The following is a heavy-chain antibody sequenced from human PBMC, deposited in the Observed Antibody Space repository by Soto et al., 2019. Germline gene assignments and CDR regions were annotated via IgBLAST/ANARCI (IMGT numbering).Heavy chain of an antibody. Sequence: SETLSLTCTVSCGSISSYYWSWIRQPAGKGLEWIGRIYTSGSTNYNPSLKSRVTMSVDTSKNQFSLKLSSVTAADTAVYYCARACSSNSCYDVFDYWGQGTLVTVSS. CDR3: ARACSSNSCYDVFDY. CDR1: CGSISSYY. D-gene: IGHD2-2*01. V-gene: IGHV4-4*07. J-gene: IGHJ4*02. CDR2: IYTSGST.